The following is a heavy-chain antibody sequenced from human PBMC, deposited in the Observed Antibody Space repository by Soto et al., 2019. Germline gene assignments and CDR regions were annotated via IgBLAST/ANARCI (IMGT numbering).Heavy chain of an antibody. V-gene: IGHV4-34*01. Sequence: PSETLSLTCAVYGGSFSGYYWSWIRQPPGKGLEWIGEINHSGSTNYNPSLKSRVTISVDTSKNQFSLKLSSVTAADTAVYYCAGGETHGFDYWGQGTLVTISS. CDR2: INHSGST. CDR1: GGSFSGYY. CDR3: AGGETHGFDY. J-gene: IGHJ4*02.